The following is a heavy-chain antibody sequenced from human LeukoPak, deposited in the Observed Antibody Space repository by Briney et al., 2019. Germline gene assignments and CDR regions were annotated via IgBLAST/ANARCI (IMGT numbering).Heavy chain of an antibody. CDR3: ARAGAFGQWLVRGEYFQH. CDR1: GGTFSSYA. J-gene: IGHJ1*01. V-gene: IGHV1-69*06. D-gene: IGHD6-19*01. CDR2: IIPIFGTA. Sequence: SVKVSCKASGGTFSSYAISWVRQAPGQGLEWVGGIIPIFGTANYAQKFQGRVTITADKSTSTAYMELSSLRSEDTAVYYCARAGAFGQWLVRGEYFQHWGQGTLVTVSS.